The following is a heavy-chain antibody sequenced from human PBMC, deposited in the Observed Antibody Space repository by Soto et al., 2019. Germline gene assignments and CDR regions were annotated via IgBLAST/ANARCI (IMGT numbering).Heavy chain of an antibody. CDR1: GYTFTGYY. CDR3: SSRRADSSGWYQVEGYYYYMDV. Sequence: GASVKVSCKASGYTFTGYYIHWVRQAPGQGLEWMGWMNPNSGNTGYAQKFQGRVTMTRNTSMSTAYMELSRLRSEDTAVYYCSSRRADSSGWYQVEGYYYYMDVWGKGTTVTVSS. CDR2: MNPNSGNT. J-gene: IGHJ6*03. D-gene: IGHD6-19*01. V-gene: IGHV1-8*02.